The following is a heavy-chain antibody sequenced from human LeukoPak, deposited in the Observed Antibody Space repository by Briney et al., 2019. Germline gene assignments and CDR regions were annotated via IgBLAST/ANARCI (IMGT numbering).Heavy chain of an antibody. CDR3: ASSPGSAAYYYYGMDV. J-gene: IGHJ6*02. D-gene: IGHD6-19*01. Sequence: ASVKVSCKASGGTFSSYAISWVRQAPGQGLEWMGGIIPIFGTANYAQKFQGRVTITADESTSTAYMELSSLRSEDTAVYYCASSPGSAAYYYYGMDVWGQGTTVTVSS. CDR1: GGTFSSYA. CDR2: IIPIFGTA. V-gene: IGHV1-69*13.